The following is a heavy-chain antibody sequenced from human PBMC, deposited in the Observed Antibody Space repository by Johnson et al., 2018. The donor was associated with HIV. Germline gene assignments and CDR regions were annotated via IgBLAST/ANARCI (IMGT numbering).Heavy chain of an antibody. V-gene: IGHV3-30*02. D-gene: IGHD4-17*01. CDR3: AKDHLRCAFDI. CDR1: GFTFSNYG. Sequence: QVQLVESEGDVVQPGGSLRLSCAASGFTFSNYGFHWVRQAPGKGLEWVAFIQYDDNNEYYADSVKGRFTMSRDISKNTLYLQMKSLRAEDTSVYYCAKDHLRCAFDIWGQGTMVTVSS. J-gene: IGHJ3*02. CDR2: IQYDDNNE.